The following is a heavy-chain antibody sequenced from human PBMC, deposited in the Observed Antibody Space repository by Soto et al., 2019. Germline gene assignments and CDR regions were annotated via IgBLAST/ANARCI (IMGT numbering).Heavy chain of an antibody. CDR3: ARQSSGWYNWFDP. CDR2: IYYSGSI. D-gene: IGHD6-19*01. CDR1: GGSISSSSYY. V-gene: IGHV4-39*01. Sequence: SETLSLTCAVSGGSISSSSYYWGWIRQPPGKGLEWIGSIYYSGSIYYNPSLKSRVTISVDTSKNQFSLKMSSVTAAETAVYYCARQSSGWYNWFDPWGQGTLVTVS. J-gene: IGHJ5*02.